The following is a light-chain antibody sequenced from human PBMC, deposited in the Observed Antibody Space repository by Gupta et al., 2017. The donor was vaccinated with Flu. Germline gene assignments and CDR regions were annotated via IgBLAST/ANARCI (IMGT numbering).Light chain of an antibody. Sequence: QSVLTQPPSVSAAPGQKVTISCSGSSSNVGDNYVSWYQQLPEKAPKLLIYDNSQRPSGIPDRFSGSQSGTSATLAITGLQTDDEADYYCGTWDSSLGAGVFGGGTKVTVL. CDR3: GTWDSSLGAGV. CDR2: DNS. V-gene: IGLV1-51*01. J-gene: IGLJ2*01. CDR1: SSNVGDNY.